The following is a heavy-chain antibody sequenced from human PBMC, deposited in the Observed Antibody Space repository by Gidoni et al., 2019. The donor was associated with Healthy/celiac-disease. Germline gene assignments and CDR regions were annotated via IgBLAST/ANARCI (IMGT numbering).Heavy chain of an antibody. J-gene: IGHJ5*02. CDR3: AITGTYYYDSSGHRLGWFDP. D-gene: IGHD3-22*01. Sequence: EVQLLESGGGLVQPGGSLRLSWAASGFTFSSYAMSWVRQAPGKGLEWVSAIRGSGSSTYYADSVKGRFTISRDKSKNTLYLQMNSLRAEDTAVYYCAITGTYYYDSSGHRLGWFDPWGQGTLVTVSS. V-gene: IGHV3-23*01. CDR2: IRGSGSST. CDR1: GFTFSSYA.